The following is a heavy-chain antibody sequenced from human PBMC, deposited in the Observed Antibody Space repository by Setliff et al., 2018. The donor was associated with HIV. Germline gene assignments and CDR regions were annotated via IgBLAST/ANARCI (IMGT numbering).Heavy chain of an antibody. CDR1: GYTFTVNH. J-gene: IGHJ6*03. V-gene: IGHV1-8*02. D-gene: IGHD6-25*01. CDR3: ARGAWYTSGWHSSRYMDV. CDR2: VNPKSGNT. Sequence: GASVKVSCKTSGYTFTVNHLHWVRQATGQGLEWMGWVNPKSGNTGYAQKFQGRVIMTRDTSISTVYMELRSLRSEDTAVYYCARGAWYTSGWHSSRYMDVWGKGTTVTVSS.